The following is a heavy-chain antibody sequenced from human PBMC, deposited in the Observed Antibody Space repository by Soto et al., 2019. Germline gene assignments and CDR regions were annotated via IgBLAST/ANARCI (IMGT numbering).Heavy chain of an antibody. V-gene: IGHV3-23*01. J-gene: IGHJ4*02. CDR2: ITASGGRT. CDR1: GFTFSSYA. Sequence: EVHLLESGGGLVQPGGSLRLSCTASGFTFSSYAMTWVRQAPGRGLEGVSGITASGGRTFYADSVKGRFTISRDNSRSTLYLQMNSLRAEDTAVYYCAEDTRYAEYVRGFDSWGQGTLVTVSS. CDR3: AEDTRYAEYVRGFDS. D-gene: IGHD3-16*01.